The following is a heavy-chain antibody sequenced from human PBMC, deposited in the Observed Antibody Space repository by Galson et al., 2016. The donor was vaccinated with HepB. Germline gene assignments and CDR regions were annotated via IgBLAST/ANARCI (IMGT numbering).Heavy chain of an antibody. Sequence: LRLSCAASGFTFSSYGMHWVRQAPGKGLEWVAVTAYDGSNKYYADSVKGRFTISRDDFENTLYLQMNSLRADDTALYYCARGHDYGDYLATWGQGIVVTVSS. CDR2: TAYDGSNK. CDR1: GFTFSSYG. D-gene: IGHD4-17*01. V-gene: IGHV3-30*03. CDR3: ARGHDYGDYLAT. J-gene: IGHJ4*02.